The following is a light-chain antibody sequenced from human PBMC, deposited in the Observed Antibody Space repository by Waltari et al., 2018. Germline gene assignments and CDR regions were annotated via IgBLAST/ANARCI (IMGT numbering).Light chain of an antibody. CDR1: SSDVGGFNY. J-gene: IGLJ1*01. CDR2: DVT. V-gene: IGLV2-11*01. Sequence: QSALTHPRSVSGSPGQSVTISCTGTSSDVGGFNYVSWFQQHPGEAPKLIIYDVTTRPSGVSRRFSGSKSGNTASLTISGLQAEDDSDYYCCSYAGFYTYVLGTGTKVTVL. CDR3: CSYAGFYTYV.